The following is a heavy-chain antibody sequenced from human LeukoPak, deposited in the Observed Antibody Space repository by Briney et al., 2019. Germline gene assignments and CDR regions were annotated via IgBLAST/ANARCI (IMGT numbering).Heavy chain of an antibody. D-gene: IGHD2-15*01. CDR3: AKGVVAATNAAYYGMDV. CDR2: ISYDDSGK. CDR1: GFTFSGHG. Sequence: GSSLRLSCTPSGFTFSGHGVHCVRQAPGKGLEWGAVISYDDSGKYYADSVKGRFTISRDNSKNTLYLQMNSLRPEDTAVYYCAKGVVAATNAAYYGMDVWGRGTTVTVSS. V-gene: IGHV3-30*19. J-gene: IGHJ6*02.